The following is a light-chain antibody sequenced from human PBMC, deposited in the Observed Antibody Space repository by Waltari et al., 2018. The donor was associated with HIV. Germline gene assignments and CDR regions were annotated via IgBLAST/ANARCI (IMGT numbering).Light chain of an antibody. CDR1: QSGLDSSNNKNY. Sequence: DIVMTQSPDSLAVSLGERATINCKSSQSGLDSSNNKNYLAWYQQKPGQTPKLLIYWASTRESGVPDRFSGSGSGTDFTLTISSLQAEDVAVYYCQQYYSTPQTFGQGTKVEIK. V-gene: IGKV4-1*01. J-gene: IGKJ1*01. CDR3: QQYYSTPQT. CDR2: WAS.